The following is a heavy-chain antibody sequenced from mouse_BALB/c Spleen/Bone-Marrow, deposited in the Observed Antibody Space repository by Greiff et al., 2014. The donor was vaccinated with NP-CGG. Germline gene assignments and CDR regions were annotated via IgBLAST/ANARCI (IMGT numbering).Heavy chain of an antibody. CDR1: GFSLTSHG. Sequence: VQLQQSGPGLVAPSQSLSITCTVSGFSLTSHGVHWVRQPPGKGLEWLGVIWAGGSTNYNSALMSRLSISKDNSKSQVFLKMNSLQTDDTAMYYCARALDSSGYGFAYWGQGTLVTVSA. V-gene: IGHV2-9*02. J-gene: IGHJ3*01. CDR2: IWAGGST. CDR3: ARALDSSGYGFAY. D-gene: IGHD3-2*01.